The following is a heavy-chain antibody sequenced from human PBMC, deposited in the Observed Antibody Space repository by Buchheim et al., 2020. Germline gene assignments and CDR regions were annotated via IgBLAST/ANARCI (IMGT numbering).Heavy chain of an antibody. CDR1: GDSINNYF. CDR2: YSGSP. Sequence: QVQLQESGPGLVKPSETLSLTCTVSGDSINNYFWSWIRQPPGKGLEWIGYSGSPNCNPSLNSRVTISVDTSKNQFSLKLSSVTAADTAVYYCATTGAGATDYWGQGTL. V-gene: IGHV4-59*01. D-gene: IGHD1-26*01. J-gene: IGHJ4*02. CDR3: ATTGAGATDY.